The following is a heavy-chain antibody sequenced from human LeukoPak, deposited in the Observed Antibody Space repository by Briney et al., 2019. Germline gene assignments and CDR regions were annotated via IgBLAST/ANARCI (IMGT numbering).Heavy chain of an antibody. CDR3: ARDHSYCSSTSCYDNWFDP. V-gene: IGHV4-59*12. J-gene: IGHJ5*02. CDR2: IYYSGST. Sequence: SETLSLTCTVSGGSISSYYWSWIRQPPGKGLEWIGYIYYSGSTNYNPSLKSRVTMSVDTSKNQFSLKLSSVTAADTAVYYCARDHSYCSSTSCYDNWFDPWGQGTLVTVSS. D-gene: IGHD2-2*01. CDR1: GGSISSYY.